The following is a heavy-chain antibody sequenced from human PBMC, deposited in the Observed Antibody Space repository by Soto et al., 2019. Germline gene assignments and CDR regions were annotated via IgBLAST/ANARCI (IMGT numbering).Heavy chain of an antibody. J-gene: IGHJ4*02. D-gene: IGHD4-17*01. V-gene: IGHV3-23*01. CDR2: ISVSGGST. CDR3: ATDDYRDYFDY. CDR1: GFTFSSYA. Sequence: GSLRLSCAASGFTFSSYAMSWVRQAPGKGLEWVSAISVSGGSTYYADSVKGRFTISIDNSKNTLYLQMNSLRAEDTAVYYCATDDYRDYFDYWGQGTLVTVSS.